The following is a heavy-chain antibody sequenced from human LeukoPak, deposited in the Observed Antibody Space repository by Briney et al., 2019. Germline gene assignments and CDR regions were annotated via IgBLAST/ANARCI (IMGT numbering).Heavy chain of an antibody. J-gene: IGHJ2*01. Sequence: PSETLSLTCIVSGGSISSYYWSWIRQPPGKGLEWIGYIYYSGSTNYNPSLKSRVTISVDTSKNQFSLKLTSVTAADTVVYYCARNRARPIAVAAWYFDLWGRGTLVTVSS. D-gene: IGHD6-19*01. CDR1: GGSISSYY. CDR2: IYYSGST. V-gene: IGHV4-59*01. CDR3: ARNRARPIAVAAWYFDL.